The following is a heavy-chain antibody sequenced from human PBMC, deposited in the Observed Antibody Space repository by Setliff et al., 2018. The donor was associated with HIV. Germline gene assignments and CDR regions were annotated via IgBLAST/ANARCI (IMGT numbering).Heavy chain of an antibody. J-gene: IGHJ3*02. V-gene: IGHV4-34*01. CDR3: ARDLGSEQWLPDAFDI. Sequence: PSETLSLTCAVYGGSFSDNYWSWIRQSPGKGLEWIGEINHSGRTKYSPSLRSRVTISVDTSKNQFSLRLSSVAAGDTALYYCARDLGSEQWLPDAFDICGQGTMVTVS. D-gene: IGHD6-19*01. CDR2: INHSGRT. CDR1: GGSFSDNY.